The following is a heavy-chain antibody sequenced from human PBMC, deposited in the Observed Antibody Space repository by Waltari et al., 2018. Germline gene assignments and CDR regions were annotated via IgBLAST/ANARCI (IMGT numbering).Heavy chain of an antibody. CDR1: GGSISSYY. Sequence: QVQLQESGPGLVKPSETLSLTCTVSGGSISSYYWRWLRPPAGKGLEWIGRIYTSGSTNYNPSLKSRVTMSVDTSKNQFSLKLSSVTAADTAVYYCARGRAERHYYYMDVWGKGTTVTVSS. V-gene: IGHV4-4*07. CDR2: IYTSGST. J-gene: IGHJ6*03. CDR3: ARGRAERHYYYMDV.